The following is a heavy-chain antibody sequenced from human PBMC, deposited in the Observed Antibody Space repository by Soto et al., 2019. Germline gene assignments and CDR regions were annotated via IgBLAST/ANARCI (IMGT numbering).Heavy chain of an antibody. V-gene: IGHV1-2*02. CDR2: INPNSGGT. CDR3: ARDKAGRRIVVVPAAIGGPYNWFDP. D-gene: IGHD2-2*01. CDR1: GHTFTGYY. Sequence: GASVKVSCKASGHTFTGYYMHWVRQAPGQGLEWMGWINPNSGGTNYAQKFQGRVTMTRDTSISTAYMELSRLRSDDTAVYYCARDKAGRRIVVVPAAIGGPYNWFDPWGQGTLVTVSS. J-gene: IGHJ5*02.